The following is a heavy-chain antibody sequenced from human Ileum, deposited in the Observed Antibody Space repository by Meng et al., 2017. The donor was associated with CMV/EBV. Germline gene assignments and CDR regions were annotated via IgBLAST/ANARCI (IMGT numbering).Heavy chain of an antibody. J-gene: IGHJ4*02. V-gene: IGHV4-34*01. Sequence: QLEPGGAGLLPPSEPPPPSFAVCGGFLRAYCLNWVRQSPGNGLQWIAEIYHVGRTNSNPSLASRVTISQDTSKNQCSLKLNSVTVADSAVYYCARALFRYPAYFDLWGEGTVVTVSS. CDR1: GGFLRAYC. D-gene: IGHD3-16*02. CDR2: IYHVGRT. CDR3: ARALFRYPAYFDL.